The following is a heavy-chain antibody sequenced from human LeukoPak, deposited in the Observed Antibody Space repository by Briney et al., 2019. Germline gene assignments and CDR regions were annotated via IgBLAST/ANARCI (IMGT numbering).Heavy chain of an antibody. V-gene: IGHV1-18*01. CDR2: ISAYNGNT. CDR1: GYTFTSYG. Sequence: ASVKVSCKASGYTFTSYGISWVRQAPGQGLEWIGWISAYNGNTNYAQKLQGRVTMTTDTSTSTAYMELRSLRSDDTAVYYCARDRLNPGGACLDYWGQGTLVTVSS. CDR3: ARDRLNPGGACLDY. J-gene: IGHJ4*02. D-gene: IGHD1-1*01.